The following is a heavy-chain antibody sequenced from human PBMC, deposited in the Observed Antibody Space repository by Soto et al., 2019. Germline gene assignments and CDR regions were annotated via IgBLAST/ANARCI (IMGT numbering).Heavy chain of an antibody. CDR3: ARAKWELDYYYYYYGMGV. CDR1: GFTFSSYD. V-gene: IGHV3-13*01. Sequence: EVQLVESGGGLVQPGGSLRLSCAASGFTFSSYDMHWVRQATGKGLEWVSAIGTAGDTYYPGSVKGRFTISRENAKNSLYLQMNSLRAGDTAVYYWARAKWELDYYYYYYGMGVWGQGTTVTVSS. CDR2: IGTAGDT. D-gene: IGHD1-26*01. J-gene: IGHJ6*02.